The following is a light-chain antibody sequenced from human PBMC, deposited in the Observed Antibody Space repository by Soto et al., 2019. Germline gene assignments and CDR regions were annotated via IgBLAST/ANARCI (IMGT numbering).Light chain of an antibody. CDR1: QGISSY. Sequence: IQLTQSPSSLSAPVGDRVTITCRASQGISSYLAWYQQKPGKAPKLLIYAASTLQSGVPSSFSGSGSGTDFTLTIGSLQPDDFATYYCQQLNSYPLTFGGGTKVEIK. J-gene: IGKJ4*01. CDR3: QQLNSYPLT. V-gene: IGKV1-9*01. CDR2: AAS.